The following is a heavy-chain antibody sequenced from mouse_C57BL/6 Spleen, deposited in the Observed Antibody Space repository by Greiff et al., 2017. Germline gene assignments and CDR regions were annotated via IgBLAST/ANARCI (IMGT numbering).Heavy chain of an antibody. Sequence: QVQLQQPGAELVKPGASVKLSCKASGYTFTSYWMHWVKQRPGQGLEWIGMIHPNSGSTNYNEKFKSKATLTVDNSSSTAYMQLSSLTSEDSAVYYCARGGYDYAWFAYWGQGTLVTVSA. D-gene: IGHD2-4*01. CDR1: GYTFTSYW. CDR2: IHPNSGST. J-gene: IGHJ3*01. CDR3: ARGGYDYAWFAY. V-gene: IGHV1-64*01.